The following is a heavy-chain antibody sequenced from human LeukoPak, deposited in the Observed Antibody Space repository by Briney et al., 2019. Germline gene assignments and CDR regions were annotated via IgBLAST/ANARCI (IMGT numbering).Heavy chain of an antibody. Sequence: GGSLRLSCAASGFTFNSYAMSWVRQAPGKGLEWVSAISGSGGSTYYADSVKGRFTISRDNSKNTLYLQMNSLRAEDTAVYYCAKTYHYYDSSGYYFSGYYFDYWGQGTLVTVSS. D-gene: IGHD3-22*01. CDR3: AKTYHYYDSSGYYFSGYYFDY. CDR2: ISGSGGST. J-gene: IGHJ4*02. V-gene: IGHV3-23*01. CDR1: GFTFNSYA.